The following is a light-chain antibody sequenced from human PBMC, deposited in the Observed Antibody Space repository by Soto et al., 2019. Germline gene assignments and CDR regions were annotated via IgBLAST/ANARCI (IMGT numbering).Light chain of an antibody. V-gene: IGLV2-14*01. CDR2: EVS. J-gene: IGLJ1*01. Sequence: QSVLTQPASVSGSPGQSITISCTGTSSDVGGYNYVSWYQHHPGKAPKLLIFEVSNRPSGVSNRFSGSKSGNTASLTISGLQAEDEADYYCGSYTSDITLKVFGTGTKVTVL. CDR3: GSYTSDITLKV. CDR1: SSDVGGYNY.